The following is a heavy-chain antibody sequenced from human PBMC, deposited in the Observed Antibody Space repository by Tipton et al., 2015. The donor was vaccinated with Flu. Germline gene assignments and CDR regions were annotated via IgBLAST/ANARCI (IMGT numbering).Heavy chain of an antibody. CDR3: ARAIMWFGGNP. D-gene: IGHD3-10*01. CDR1: DYSISSNHY. Sequence: TLSLTCTVSDYSISSNHYWGWIRQPPGKGLEWIVSIHHSGSAYYNPSLRSRVTISIDTSKNQFSLKLSSVTAADSAVYYCARAIMWFGGNPWGQGTLVTVSS. J-gene: IGHJ5*02. CDR2: IHHSGSA. V-gene: IGHV4-38-2*02.